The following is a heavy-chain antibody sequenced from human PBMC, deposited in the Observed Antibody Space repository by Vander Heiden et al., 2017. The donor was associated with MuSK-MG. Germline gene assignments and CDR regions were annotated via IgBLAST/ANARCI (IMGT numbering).Heavy chain of an antibody. V-gene: IGHV4-34*02. J-gene: IGHJ4*02. CDR3: ARGLVGPRMSY. D-gene: IGHD1-26*01. CDR2: INQSGGA. CDR1: GGSFSGYY. Sequence: QVQLQQWGAGLLKPSETLSLTCAVYGGSFSGYYWTWIRQPPGKGLEWVGEINQSGGANYNPSLKSRVTISLDTSENQFSLKLSSVTAADTAVYYCARGLVGPRMSYWCQGSLVTVSS.